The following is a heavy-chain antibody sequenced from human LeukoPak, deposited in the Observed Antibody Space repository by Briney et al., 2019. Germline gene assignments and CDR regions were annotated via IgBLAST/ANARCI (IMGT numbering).Heavy chain of an antibody. CDR3: ARDSPGIADFHY. Sequence: PSETLSLTCAVSGGSISSGGYSWSWIRQPPGKGLEWIGYIYHSGSTYYNPSLKSRITISLDTSKNQFSLKLNSVTAADTAVYYCARDSPGIADFHYWGQGTLVTVSS. J-gene: IGHJ4*02. CDR2: IYHSGST. CDR1: GGSISSGGYS. D-gene: IGHD6-13*01. V-gene: IGHV4-30-2*01.